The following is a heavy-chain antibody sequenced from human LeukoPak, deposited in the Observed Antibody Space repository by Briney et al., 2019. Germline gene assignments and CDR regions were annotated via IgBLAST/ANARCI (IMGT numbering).Heavy chain of an antibody. J-gene: IGHJ4*02. CDR3: ARDRASSIYRGNSFDY. Sequence: SVKVSCKASGGTFSSYAISWVRQAPGQGLEWMGRIIATLGIANYAQKFQGRVTITADKSTSTAYMELSSLRSEDTAVYYCARDRASSIYRGNSFDYWGQGTLVTVSS. CDR1: GGTFSSYA. V-gene: IGHV1-69*04. CDR2: IIATLGIA. D-gene: IGHD6-13*01.